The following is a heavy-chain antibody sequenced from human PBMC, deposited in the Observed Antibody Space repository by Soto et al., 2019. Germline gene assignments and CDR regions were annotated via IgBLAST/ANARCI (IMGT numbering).Heavy chain of an antibody. CDR2: IIPIFGTP. CDR3: ATRPTRPGNYYCVMDV. D-gene: IGHD6-6*01. J-gene: IGHJ6*02. CDR1: GGAFSSYG. Sequence: GASVKVSCKASGGAFSSYGISWVRQAPGHGLEWIGGIIPIFGTPDYAQKFQGRVTSTAGTSTSTAYMALSSLRSEDTAVYYCATRPTRPGNYYCVMDVWGQGTTVTVSS. V-gene: IGHV1-69*06.